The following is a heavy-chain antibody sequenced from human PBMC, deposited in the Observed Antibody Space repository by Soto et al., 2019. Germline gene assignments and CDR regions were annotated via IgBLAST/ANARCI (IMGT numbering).Heavy chain of an antibody. CDR1: GFTFSSYS. CDR2: ISSSSSYI. D-gene: IGHD3-22*01. CDR3: ARDYYDSSGYPIHFDY. V-gene: IGHV3-21*01. J-gene: IGHJ4*02. Sequence: EVQLVESGGGLVKPGGSLRLSCAASGFTFSSYSMNWVRQAPRKGLEWVSSISSSSSYIYYADSVKGRFTISRDNAKNSLYLQMNSLRAEDTAVYYCARDYYDSSGYPIHFDYWGQGTLVTVSS.